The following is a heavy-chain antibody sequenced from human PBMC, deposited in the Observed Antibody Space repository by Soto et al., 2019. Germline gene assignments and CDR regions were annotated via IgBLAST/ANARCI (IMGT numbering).Heavy chain of an antibody. D-gene: IGHD3-16*01. Sequence: SETLSLTCTVSGGSTNSRSNYWGWIRQPPGKGLEWIGSVDYSGSTYDNPSLQSRVTISVDTSRNQFSLKLISVTAADTAVYFCARQPRGPGYGERGLYFDYWGQGTLVTVSS. CDR2: VDYSGST. CDR3: ARQPRGPGYGERGLYFDY. J-gene: IGHJ4*02. CDR1: GGSTNSRSNY. V-gene: IGHV4-39*01.